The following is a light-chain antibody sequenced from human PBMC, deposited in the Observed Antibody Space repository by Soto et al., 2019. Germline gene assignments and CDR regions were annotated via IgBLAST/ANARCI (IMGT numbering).Light chain of an antibody. CDR1: SSNIGAGYD. V-gene: IGLV1-40*01. CDR3: QSYDSSLSAV. CDR2: GNS. Sequence: QSVLTQPPSVSGAPGQRVTISCTGRSSNIGAGYDVHWYQQLPGTAPKLLIYGNSNRPSGVPDRFSGSKSGTSASLAITGLQAEDEADYYCQSYDSSLSAVFGTGTKLTVL. J-gene: IGLJ1*01.